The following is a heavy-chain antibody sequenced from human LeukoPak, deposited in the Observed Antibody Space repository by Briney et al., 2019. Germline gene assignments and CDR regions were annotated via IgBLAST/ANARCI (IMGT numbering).Heavy chain of an antibody. CDR2: ITSSSTYI. Sequence: GGSLRLPCAASGFTFSNYNMNWVRQAPGKGLEWVSSITSSSTYIYYADSVKGRFTISRDNAKNSLYLQMNSLRAEDTAVYYCARDPYSGNYGAYYYYYMDVWGKGTTVTISS. CDR1: GFTFSNYN. V-gene: IGHV3-21*01. D-gene: IGHD1-26*01. CDR3: ARDPYSGNYGAYYYYYMDV. J-gene: IGHJ6*03.